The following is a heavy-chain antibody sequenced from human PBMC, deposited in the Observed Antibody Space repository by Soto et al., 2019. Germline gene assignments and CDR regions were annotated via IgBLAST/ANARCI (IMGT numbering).Heavy chain of an antibody. CDR2: ISAYNGNT. D-gene: IGHD3-9*01. CDR3: ARFLVHFSPLTGYLGDLNWFDP. Sequence: ASVKVSCKASGYTFTSYGISWVRQAPGQGLEWMGWISAYNGNTNYAQKLQGRVTMTTDTSTSTAYMELRSLRSDDTAVYYCARFLVHFSPLTGYLGDLNWFDPWGQGTLVTVSS. CDR1: GYTFTSYG. J-gene: IGHJ5*02. V-gene: IGHV1-18*01.